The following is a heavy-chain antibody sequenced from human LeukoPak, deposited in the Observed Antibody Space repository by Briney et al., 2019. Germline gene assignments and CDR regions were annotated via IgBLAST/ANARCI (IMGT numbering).Heavy chain of an antibody. J-gene: IGHJ3*02. Sequence: ASVKVSCKASGYTFTSYDINWVRQATGQGLEWMGWMNPNSGNTGYAQKFQGRVTITRNTSISTAYMELSSLRSEDTAVYYCARPTSFYGSGSYSDAFDIWGQGTMVTVSS. CDR1: GYTFTSYD. CDR3: ARPTSFYGSGSYSDAFDI. D-gene: IGHD3-10*01. CDR2: MNPNSGNT. V-gene: IGHV1-8*03.